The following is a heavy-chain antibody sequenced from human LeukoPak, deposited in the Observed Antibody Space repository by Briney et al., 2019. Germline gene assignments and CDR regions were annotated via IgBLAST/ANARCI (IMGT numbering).Heavy chain of an antibody. CDR2: IRYDGSNK. Sequence: GGSLRLSCAASGFTFSSYGMHWVRQAPGKGLEWVAFIRYDGSNKYYADSVKGRFTISRDNSKNTLYQQMNSLRAEDTAVYYCAKDGSGYSSSWHTTYFDYWGQGTLVTVSS. J-gene: IGHJ4*02. V-gene: IGHV3-30*02. D-gene: IGHD6-13*01. CDR1: GFTFSSYG. CDR3: AKDGSGYSSSWHTTYFDY.